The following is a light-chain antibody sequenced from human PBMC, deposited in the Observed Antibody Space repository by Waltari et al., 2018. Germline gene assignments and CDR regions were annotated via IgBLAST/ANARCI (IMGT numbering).Light chain of an antibody. CDR1: QSVSKYY. CDR3: QHDGISPRT. CDR2: DAS. Sequence: DIVLTQSPDNLSLSPGARAPVSCRASQSVSKYYLAWYQQKPSQSPRLLIYDASTRAAGIPDRFSGSGSGTDFTLTISGLEPQDIAVDYGQHDGISPRTFGQGTKVEMK. J-gene: IGKJ1*01. V-gene: IGKV3-20*01.